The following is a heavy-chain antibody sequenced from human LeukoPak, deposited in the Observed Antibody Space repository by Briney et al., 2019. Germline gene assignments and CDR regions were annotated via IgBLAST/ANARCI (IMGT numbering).Heavy chain of an antibody. J-gene: IGHJ5*02. Sequence: ASVKVSCKISGYTLNDISMHWVRQPPGKGLEWVGGVDPDDGQGVYAQKFQGRVTMTEDTSTNTAYMELSRLRSEDTAVYFCAAVSGHYTLLDAWGQGALVTVST. D-gene: IGHD4-11*01. CDR2: VDPDDGQG. CDR3: AAVSGHYTLLDA. V-gene: IGHV1-24*01. CDR1: GYTLNDIS.